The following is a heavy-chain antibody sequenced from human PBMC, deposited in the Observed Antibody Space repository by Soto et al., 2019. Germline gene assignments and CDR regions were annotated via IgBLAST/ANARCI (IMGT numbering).Heavy chain of an antibody. CDR3: ARHLKRVVITDAFDI. J-gene: IGHJ3*02. D-gene: IGHD3-22*01. V-gene: IGHV5-51*01. CDR1: GYSFTSYW. CDR2: IYPGDSDT. Sequence: PGESLKISCKGSGYSFTSYWISWVRQMPGKGLEWMGIIYPGDSDTRYSPSFQGQVTISADKSISTAYLQWSSLKASDTAMYYCARHLKRVVITDAFDIWGQGTMVTVSS.